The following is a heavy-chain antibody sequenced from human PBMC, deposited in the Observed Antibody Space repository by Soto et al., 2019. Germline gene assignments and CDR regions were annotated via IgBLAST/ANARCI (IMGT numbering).Heavy chain of an antibody. CDR1: GFTFSSYS. V-gene: IGHV3-21*01. J-gene: IGHJ3*02. CDR3: AREIYCGGDCYPPGDAFDI. Sequence: EVQLVESGGGLVKPGGSLRLSCAASGFTFSSYSMNWVRQAPGKGLEWVSSISSSSSYIYYADSVKGRCTISRDKANNSLYLQMHSLRAEDTAVYYCAREIYCGGDCYPPGDAFDIWGQGTMVTVSS. D-gene: IGHD2-21*01. CDR2: ISSSSSYI.